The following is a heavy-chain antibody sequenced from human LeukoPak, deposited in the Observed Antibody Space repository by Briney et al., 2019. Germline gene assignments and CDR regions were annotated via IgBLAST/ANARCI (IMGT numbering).Heavy chain of an antibody. CDR3: AKEPRGRSYFDY. J-gene: IGHJ4*02. V-gene: IGHV3-30*02. Sequence: GGSLRLSCAASGFTFSSYGMHWVRQAPGKGPEWVAFIRYDGSNKYYADSVKGRFTISRDNSKNTLYLQMNSLRAEDTAVYYCAKEPRGRSYFDYWGQGTLVTVSS. CDR2: IRYDGSNK. CDR1: GFTFSSYG.